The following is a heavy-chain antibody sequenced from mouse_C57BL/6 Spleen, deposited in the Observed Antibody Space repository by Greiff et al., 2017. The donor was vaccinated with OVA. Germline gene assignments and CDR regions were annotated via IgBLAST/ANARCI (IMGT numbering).Heavy chain of an antibody. Sequence: VQLQQSGAELVRPGASVTLSCKASGYTFTDYEMHWVKQTPVHGLEWIGAIDPETGGTAYNQKFKGKAILTADKSSSTAYMELRSLTSEDSAVYYCTRRDYGSSYSYWGQGTLVTVSA. J-gene: IGHJ3*01. CDR3: TRRDYGSSYSY. D-gene: IGHD1-1*01. CDR1: GYTFTDYE. V-gene: IGHV1-15*01. CDR2: IDPETGGT.